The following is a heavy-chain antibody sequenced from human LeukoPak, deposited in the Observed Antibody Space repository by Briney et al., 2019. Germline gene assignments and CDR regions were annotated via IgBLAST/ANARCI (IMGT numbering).Heavy chain of an antibody. CDR1: GYTFSSYG. CDR2: ISAYNGNT. Sequence: ASVKVSCKASGYTFSSYGIRWVRQAHGQGLEWMGWISAYNGNTYYAQKLQGRVTMTTDTSTSTVYMELGGLTPDDTAVYYCARGHNWNDPPYYYNYNYMDVWGKGTTVTVSS. CDR3: ARGHNWNDPPYYYNYNYMDV. V-gene: IGHV1-18*01. J-gene: IGHJ6*03. D-gene: IGHD1-1*01.